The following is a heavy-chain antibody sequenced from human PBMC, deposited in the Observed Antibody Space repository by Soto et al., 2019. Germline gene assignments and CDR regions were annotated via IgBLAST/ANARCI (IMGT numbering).Heavy chain of an antibody. CDR1: GFIFSSYG. V-gene: IGHV3-33*01. CDR2: IWYDGSNK. CDR3: ARDSSYGSGSSYSNWFDP. Sequence: GGSLRLSCAASGFIFSSYGMHWVRQAPGKGLEWMAVIWYDGSNKCYADSVKGRFTISRDNSKNTLYLQMNSLRAEDTAVYYCARDSSYGSGSSYSNWFDPWGQGTLVTVSS. J-gene: IGHJ5*02. D-gene: IGHD3-10*01.